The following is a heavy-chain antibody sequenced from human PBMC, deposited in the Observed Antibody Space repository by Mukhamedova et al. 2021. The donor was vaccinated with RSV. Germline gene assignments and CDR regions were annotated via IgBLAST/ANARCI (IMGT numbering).Heavy chain of an antibody. D-gene: IGHD3-16*01. V-gene: IGHV3-23*01. J-gene: IGHJ2*01. CDR3: ARRLYYETRGYSWYFDL. Sequence: DSVKGRFIISRDNPRNTLYLQMSNLRVDDTAIYYCARRLYYETRGYSWYFDLWGRGTLVTVSS.